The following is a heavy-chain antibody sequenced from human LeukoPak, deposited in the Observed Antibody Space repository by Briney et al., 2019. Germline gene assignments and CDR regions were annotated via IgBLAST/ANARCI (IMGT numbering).Heavy chain of an antibody. V-gene: IGHV4-59*01. J-gene: IGHJ5*02. D-gene: IGHD6-19*01. Sequence: SETLSLTCTVSGGSINNYYWSWIRQTPGKGLEWIGYIYYSGSTNYNPSLKSRVTISVDTSKNQFSLKLSSVTAADTAVYYCVRGRAVPGPWGQGTLVTVSS. CDR2: IYYSGST. CDR1: GGSINNYY. CDR3: VRGRAVPGP.